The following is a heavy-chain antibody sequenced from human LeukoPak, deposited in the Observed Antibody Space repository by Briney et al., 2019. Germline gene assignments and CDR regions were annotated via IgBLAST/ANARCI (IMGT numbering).Heavy chain of an antibody. D-gene: IGHD6-13*01. CDR3: TRNHPPGYSSSWNFDY. J-gene: IGHJ4*02. CDR1: GFTFGDYA. CDR2: IRSKAYGGTT. Sequence: PGGSLRLSCTASGFTFGDYAMSWVRQAPGKGLEWVGFIRSKAYGGTTEYAASVKGRFTISRDDSKSIAYLQMNSLKTEDTAVYYCTRNHPPGYSSSWNFDYWGQGTLVTVSS. V-gene: IGHV3-49*04.